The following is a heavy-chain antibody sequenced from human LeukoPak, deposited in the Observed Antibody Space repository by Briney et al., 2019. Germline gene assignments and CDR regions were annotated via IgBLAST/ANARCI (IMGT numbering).Heavy chain of an antibody. J-gene: IGHJ5*02. D-gene: IGHD4/OR15-4a*01. Sequence: GGSQTLLCAVSALTFSGYETKWVRLAGGGGREWVSYISSSGSTIYYADSVKGRFTISRDNAKNSLYLQMNSLRAEDTAVYYCARGRRVFGANWFDPWGQGTLVTVSS. CDR1: ALTFSGYE. V-gene: IGHV3-48*03. CDR3: ARGRRVFGANWFDP. CDR2: ISSSGSTI.